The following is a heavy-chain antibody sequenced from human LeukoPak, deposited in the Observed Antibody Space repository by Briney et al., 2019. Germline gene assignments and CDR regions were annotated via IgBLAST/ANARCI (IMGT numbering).Heavy chain of an antibody. D-gene: IGHD2-21*02. CDR3: ARVSCGDCYYSPLYWFDP. Sequence: ASVKVSCKASGYTFTGYYMHWVRQAPGQGLEWMGWINTNTGNPTYAQGFTGRFVFSLDTSVSTAYLQISSLKAEDTAVYYCARVSCGDCYYSPLYWFDPWGQGTLVTVSS. CDR2: INTNTGNP. J-gene: IGHJ5*02. V-gene: IGHV7-4-1*02. CDR1: GYTFTGYY.